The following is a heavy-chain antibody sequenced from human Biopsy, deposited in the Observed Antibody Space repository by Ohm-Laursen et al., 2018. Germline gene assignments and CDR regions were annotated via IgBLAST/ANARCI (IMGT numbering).Heavy chain of an antibody. J-gene: IGHJ2*01. CDR2: IYPGGGT. D-gene: IGHD1-26*01. Sequence: SETLSLTCTVSGGSIGNYYWSWIRQAAGKGLEWIGRIYPGGGTINNPSLKSRVTISVDTSMNPLSLRLTFVTAADTAVYYWARHAPSYSGSYWRYFDLWGRGTLVTVSS. V-gene: IGHV4-4*07. CDR1: GGSIGNYY. CDR3: ARHAPSYSGSYWRYFDL.